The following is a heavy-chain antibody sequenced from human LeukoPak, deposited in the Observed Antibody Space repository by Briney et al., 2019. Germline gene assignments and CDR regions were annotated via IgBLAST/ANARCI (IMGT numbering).Heavy chain of an antibody. Sequence: GESLKISCKGFGYSFTNYWIGWVRQMPGKGLEWMGIIYPDDSATRYSPSFQGQVTISADKSINTAYLQWISLKASDTAMYYCARRENSDWYYFDYWGQGTLVTVSS. CDR3: ARRENSDWYYFDY. CDR1: GYSFTNYW. J-gene: IGHJ4*02. D-gene: IGHD6-19*01. V-gene: IGHV5-51*01. CDR2: IYPDDSAT.